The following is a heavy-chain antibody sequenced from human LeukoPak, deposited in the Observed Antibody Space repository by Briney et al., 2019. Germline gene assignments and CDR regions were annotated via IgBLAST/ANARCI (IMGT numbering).Heavy chain of an antibody. D-gene: IGHD6-13*01. CDR3: ATVAAAPS. V-gene: IGHV1-24*01. CDR1: GGTFSSYA. J-gene: IGHJ3*01. Sequence: ASVKVSCKASGGTFSSYAISWVRQAPGQGLEWMGGFDPENGETIYAQKFQGRVTMTEDTSTDTAYMELSSLRSEDTAVYYCATVAAAPSWGQGTMVTVSS. CDR2: FDPENGET.